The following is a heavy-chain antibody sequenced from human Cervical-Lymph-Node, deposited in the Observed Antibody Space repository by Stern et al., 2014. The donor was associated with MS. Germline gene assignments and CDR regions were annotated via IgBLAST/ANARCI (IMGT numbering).Heavy chain of an antibody. J-gene: IGHJ4*02. CDR2: IWHDGSTK. D-gene: IGHD2-15*01. Sequence: VQLVESGGGVVQPGRSLRLSCEASGFTFSSYGMHWVRQAPGKGLEWVAVIWHDGSTKYYADSVKCRFTISRDNSKNTLYLQMNSLRAEDTAVYYCARDRHDLGYCSGGSCYLPDYWGQGTLVTVSS. V-gene: IGHV3-33*01. CDR1: GFTFSSYG. CDR3: ARDRHDLGYCSGGSCYLPDY.